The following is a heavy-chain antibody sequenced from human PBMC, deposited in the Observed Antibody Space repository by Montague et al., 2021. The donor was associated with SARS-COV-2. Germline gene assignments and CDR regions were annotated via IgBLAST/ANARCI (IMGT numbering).Heavy chain of an antibody. CDR2: IYYTGST. V-gene: IGHV4-59*02. Sequence: SETLSLTCTVSGGSVSSSYWSWIRQPPGKGLEWMGYIYYTGSTDXNPSLESRATLSIDTSKNEFSLKLTSVTAADTAVYYCARGGGRLQYSYYYGMDAWGQGTTVTVSS. D-gene: IGHD5-12*01. J-gene: IGHJ6*02. CDR3: ARGGGRLQYSYYYGMDA. CDR1: GGSVSSSY.